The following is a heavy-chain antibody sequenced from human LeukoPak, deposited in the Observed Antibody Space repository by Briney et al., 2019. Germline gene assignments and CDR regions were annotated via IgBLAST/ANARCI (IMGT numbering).Heavy chain of an antibody. CDR1: GCTFSSYG. Sequence: PGGSLRLSCAASGCTFSSYGMHWVRQAPGKGLEWVAVISYDGSNKYYADSVKGRFTISRDNSKNTLYLQMNSLRAEDTAVYYCAKDPNYYDSSGYYASADYWGQGTLVTVSS. V-gene: IGHV3-30*18. D-gene: IGHD3-22*01. CDR2: ISYDGSNK. J-gene: IGHJ4*02. CDR3: AKDPNYYDSSGYYASADY.